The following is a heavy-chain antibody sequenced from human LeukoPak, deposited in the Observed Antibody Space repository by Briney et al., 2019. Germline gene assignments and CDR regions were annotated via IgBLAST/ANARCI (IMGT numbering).Heavy chain of an antibody. CDR2: MSDIGPNT. Sequence: PGGSLRLSCAASGFTFSSYAMHWVRQAPGKGLEWVSSMSDIGPNTYYADSVKGRFTISRDTSKNTLFLQMNSLRAEDTALYFCARRLSLRFDAFAVWGPGTVVTVSS. CDR3: ARRLSLRFDAFAV. J-gene: IGHJ3*01. D-gene: IGHD3-3*01. V-gene: IGHV3-23*01. CDR1: GFTFSSYA.